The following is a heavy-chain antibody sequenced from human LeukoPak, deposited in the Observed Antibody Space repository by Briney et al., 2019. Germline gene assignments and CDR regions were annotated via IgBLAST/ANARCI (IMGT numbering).Heavy chain of an antibody. J-gene: IGHJ4*02. D-gene: IGHD6-19*01. Sequence: SETLSLTCAVSGGSISSSNWWSWVRQPPGKGLEWIGEIYHSGSTNYNPSLKSRVTISVDKSKNQFSLKLSSVAAADTAVYYCASLQWLPSTHYWGQGTLVTVSS. CDR1: GGSISSSNW. V-gene: IGHV4-4*02. CDR2: IYHSGST. CDR3: ASLQWLPSTHY.